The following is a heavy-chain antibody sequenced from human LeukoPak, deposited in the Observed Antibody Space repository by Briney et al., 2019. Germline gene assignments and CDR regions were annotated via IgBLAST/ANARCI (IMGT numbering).Heavy chain of an antibody. J-gene: IGHJ5*02. V-gene: IGHV4-34*01. CDR3: AGCPTSYSSSWYWFDP. CDR2: INHSGST. Sequence: SETLSLTCAVYGGSFSGYYWSWIRQPPGKGLEWIGEINHSGSTNYNSSLKSRVTISVDTSKNQFSLKLSSVTAADTAVYYCAGCPTSYSSSWYWFDPWGQGTLVTVSS. D-gene: IGHD6-13*01. CDR1: GGSFSGYY.